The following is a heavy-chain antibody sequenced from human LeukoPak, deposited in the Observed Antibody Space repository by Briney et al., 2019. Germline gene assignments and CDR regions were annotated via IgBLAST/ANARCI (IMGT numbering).Heavy chain of an antibody. J-gene: IGHJ4*02. CDR3: ARLPRDSSGWYDYFDY. D-gene: IGHD6-19*01. CDR1: GGSISSSIYY. V-gene: IGHV4-39*01. CDR2: IYYSGST. Sequence: SETLSLTCTVSGGSISSSIYYWGWIRQPPGKGLEWIGSIYYSGSTYYNPSLKSRVTISVDTSKNQFSLKLSSVTAADTALYYCARLPRDSSGWYDYFDYWGQGTLVTVSS.